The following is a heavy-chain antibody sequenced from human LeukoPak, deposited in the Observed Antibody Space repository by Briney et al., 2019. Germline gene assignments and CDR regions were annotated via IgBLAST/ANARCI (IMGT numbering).Heavy chain of an antibody. J-gene: IGHJ5*02. V-gene: IGHV3-23*05. Sequence: GGSLRLSCVASGFNFSSFAMSWVRQAPGKGLEWVSAITSSGSTDYTYYADSVKGRFTISRDNSKNTLYLEMNSLRAEDTAVYYCAKPPHGSGWYTDNWSDPWGQGTRVTVSS. CDR1: GFNFSSFA. CDR2: ITSSGSTDYT. D-gene: IGHD6-19*01. CDR3: AKPPHGSGWYTDNWSDP.